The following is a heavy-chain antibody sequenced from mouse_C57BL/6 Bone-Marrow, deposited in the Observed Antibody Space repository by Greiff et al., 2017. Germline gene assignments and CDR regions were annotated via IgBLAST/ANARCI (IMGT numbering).Heavy chain of an antibody. CDR1: GYTFTDYE. V-gene: IGHV1-15*01. Sequence: QVQLQQSGAELVRPGASVTLSCKASGYTFTDYEMHWVKQTPVHGLEWIGAIDPETGGTAYNQKFKGKAILTADKSSSTAYMELRSLTSEDSAVYYCTPFRVVATDWYFDVWGTGTTVTVSS. CDR2: IDPETGGT. D-gene: IGHD1-1*01. J-gene: IGHJ1*03. CDR3: TPFRVVATDWYFDV.